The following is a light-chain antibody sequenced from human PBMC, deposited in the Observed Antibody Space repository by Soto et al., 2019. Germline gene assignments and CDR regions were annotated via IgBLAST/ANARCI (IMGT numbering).Light chain of an antibody. CDR3: QQRSNWSPPFT. Sequence: NFLTQSPATLSLSPGERATLSCRASQSVGIYLAWYQQKPGQAPRLLIYDAFQRATGIPARFSGSGSGTDFTLTISSLEPEDFVVYYCQQRSNWSPPFTFGPGTKVEMK. V-gene: IGKV3-11*01. J-gene: IGKJ2*01. CDR2: DAF. CDR1: QSVGIY.